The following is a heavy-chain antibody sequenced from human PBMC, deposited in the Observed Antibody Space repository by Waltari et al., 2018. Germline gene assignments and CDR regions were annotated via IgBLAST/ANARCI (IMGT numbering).Heavy chain of an antibody. Sequence: QVQLQQWGAGLLKPSETLSLTCAVYGGSFSGYYWSWIRQPPGKGLEWIGEINHSGSTHDNPSLKSRVTISVDPSKNQFSLKLSSVTAADTAVYDGARTGQTPSVDYWGQGTLVTVSS. CDR2: INHSGST. V-gene: IGHV4-34*01. J-gene: IGHJ4*02. CDR3: ARTGQTPSVDY. CDR1: GGSFSGYY.